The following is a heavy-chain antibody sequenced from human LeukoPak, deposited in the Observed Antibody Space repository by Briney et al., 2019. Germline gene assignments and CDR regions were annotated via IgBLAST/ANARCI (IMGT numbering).Heavy chain of an antibody. CDR3: ARREVVDIVPTIPLSDY. CDR2: INHTGNT. Sequence: PSETLSLTCAVYGESFSGYQWSWIRQPPGKGLEWMGEINHTGNTNYNPSLKSRVSISLDKSKNQFSLNLNSVTAADTAVYYCARREVVDIVPTIPLSDYWGLGSLVIVSS. V-gene: IGHV4-34*01. J-gene: IGHJ4*02. D-gene: IGHD5-12*01. CDR1: GESFSGYQ.